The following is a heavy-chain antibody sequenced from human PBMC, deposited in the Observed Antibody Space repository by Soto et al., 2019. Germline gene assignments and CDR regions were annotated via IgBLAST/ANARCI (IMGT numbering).Heavy chain of an antibody. V-gene: IGHV3-15*01. CDR1: GITFSKAW. Sequence: EVQLVESGGGLVKPGGSLRLSCAASGITFSKAWMNWVRQRPGKGLEWVGRIKSKSDGGTTDYAAPVKGRFTISRDDSKNTLCLQMNSLKTEDTAVYYCTTNFYSDYGMDVWGQGTTVTVSS. J-gene: IGHJ6*02. CDR3: TTNFYSDYGMDV. CDR2: IKSKSDGGTT. D-gene: IGHD4-4*01.